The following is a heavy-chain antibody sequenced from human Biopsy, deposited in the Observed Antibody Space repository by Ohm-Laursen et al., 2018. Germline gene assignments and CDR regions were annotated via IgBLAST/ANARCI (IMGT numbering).Heavy chain of an antibody. CDR2: IYLDGNT. V-gene: IGHV3-53*01. CDR1: GFTVSTTY. Sequence: SLRLSCTASGFTVSTTYMSWVRQAPGKGLEWVSIIYLDGNTYYTDSVKGRFTISRDNSKNALYLQMNSLRPEDTAKYYCVRGRAYWGQGTLVTVSS. J-gene: IGHJ4*02. CDR3: VRGRAY.